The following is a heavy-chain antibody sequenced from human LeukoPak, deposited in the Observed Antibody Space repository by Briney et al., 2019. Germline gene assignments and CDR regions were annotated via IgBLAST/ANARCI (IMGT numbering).Heavy chain of an antibody. D-gene: IGHD3-3*01. V-gene: IGHV1-46*01. CDR3: ARADPIFGVVMIDY. Sequence: ASVKVSCKASGYTLTSYYMHWVRQAPGQGLEWMGIINPSGGSTSYAQKFQGRVTMTKDTSTSTVYMELSSLRSQDTAVYYCARADPIFGVVMIDYWGQGTLVTVSS. CDR1: GYTLTSYY. J-gene: IGHJ4*02. CDR2: INPSGGST.